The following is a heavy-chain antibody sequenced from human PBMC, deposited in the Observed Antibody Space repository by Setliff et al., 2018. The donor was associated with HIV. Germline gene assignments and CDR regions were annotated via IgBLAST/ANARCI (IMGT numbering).Heavy chain of an antibody. J-gene: IGHJ4*02. D-gene: IGHD6-13*01. Sequence: ASVKVSCKASGYTFTSYAMHWVRQAPGQRLEWMRWINAGNGNTEYSQKFQGRVTITRDTSANTAYMELSNLRSEDTAIYYCLRRATAAEVFDYWGQGTLVTV. V-gene: IGHV1-3*01. CDR2: INAGNGNT. CDR1: GYTFTSYA. CDR3: LRRATAAEVFDY.